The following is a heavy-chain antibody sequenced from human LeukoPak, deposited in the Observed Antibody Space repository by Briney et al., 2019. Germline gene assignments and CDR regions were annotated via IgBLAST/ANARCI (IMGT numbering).Heavy chain of an antibody. CDR3: ARVRMATICMDV. J-gene: IGHJ6*02. Sequence: PSQTLSLTRTVSGGSISSGDYYWSWIRQPPGKGLEWIGYTYYSGSTYYNPSLKSRVTISVDTSKNQFSLKLSSVTAADTAVYYCARVRMATICMDVWGQGTTVTVSS. CDR1: GGSISSGDYY. V-gene: IGHV4-30-4*01. D-gene: IGHD5-24*01. CDR2: TYYSGST.